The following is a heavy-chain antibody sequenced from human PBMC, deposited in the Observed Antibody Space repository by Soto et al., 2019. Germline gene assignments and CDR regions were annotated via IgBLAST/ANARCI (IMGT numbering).Heavy chain of an antibody. D-gene: IGHD2-15*01. CDR2: IFYSANT. V-gene: IGHV4-61*01. CDR3: AREGCSGGSCYSGYNLGIDY. CDR1: GGSVGSGYYY. Sequence: QVQLKESGPGLVKPSETLSLTCTVSGGSVGSGYYYWTWIRQPPGKGLEWIGNIFYSANTKYNPSLQSRVTISQDTSKNQYSLTLSAVTAADTAVYYCAREGCSGGSCYSGYNLGIDYWGQGTLVTVSS. J-gene: IGHJ4*02.